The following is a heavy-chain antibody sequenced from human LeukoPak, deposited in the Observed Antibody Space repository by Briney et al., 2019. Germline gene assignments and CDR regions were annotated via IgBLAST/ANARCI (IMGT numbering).Heavy chain of an antibody. CDR2: ISGSGGST. CDR1: GFIFSSYA. Sequence: PGGSLRLSCAASGFIFSSYAMSWVRQAPGKWLEWVSAISGSGGSTYYADSVKGRFTISRDNSKNTLYLQMNSLRAEDTAVYYCAKDEGSGWPYYFDYWGQGTLVTVSS. D-gene: IGHD6-19*01. V-gene: IGHV3-23*01. J-gene: IGHJ4*02. CDR3: AKDEGSGWPYYFDY.